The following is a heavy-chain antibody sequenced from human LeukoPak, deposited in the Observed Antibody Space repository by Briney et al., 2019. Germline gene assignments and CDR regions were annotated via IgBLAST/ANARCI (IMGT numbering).Heavy chain of an antibody. CDR1: GFTFSSYG. Sequence: PGGSLRLSCAASGFTFSSYGMHWVRQAPGKGLEWVAVISYDGSNKYYADSVKGRFTISRDNSKNTLYLQMNSLRAEDTAAYYCAKLSTAYIWSGYYFDYWGQGTLVTVSS. D-gene: IGHD3-3*01. J-gene: IGHJ4*02. V-gene: IGHV3-30*18. CDR3: AKLSTAYIWSGYYFDY. CDR2: ISYDGSNK.